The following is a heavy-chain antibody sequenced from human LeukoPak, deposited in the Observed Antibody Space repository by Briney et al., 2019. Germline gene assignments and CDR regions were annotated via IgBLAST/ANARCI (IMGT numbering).Heavy chain of an antibody. CDR3: GRGGDHTFDY. J-gene: IGHJ4*02. D-gene: IGHD7-27*01. V-gene: IGHV4-34*01. Sequence: SETLSLTCAVYGGSFSGYYWSWIRQPPGKGLEWIGEINHSGSTNYNPSLKSRVTISVDTSKNQFSPKLSYVAAADTAVYYCGRGGDHTFDYWGQGTLVTVSS. CDR1: GGSFSGYY. CDR2: INHSGST.